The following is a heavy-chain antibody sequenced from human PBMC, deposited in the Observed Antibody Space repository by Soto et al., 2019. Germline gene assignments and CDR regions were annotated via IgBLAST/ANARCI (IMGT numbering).Heavy chain of an antibody. CDR3: ARKSLAAAGIFNPNTLSDNWFDP. D-gene: IGHD6-13*01. J-gene: IGHJ5*02. CDR2: INHSGST. Sequence: SETLSLTCAVYGGSFSGYYWSWIRQPPGKGLEWIGEINHSGSTNYNPSLKSRVTISVDTSKNQFSLKLSSVTAADTAVYYCARKSLAAAGIFNPNTLSDNWFDPWGQGTLVTVSS. CDR1: GGSFSGYY. V-gene: IGHV4-34*01.